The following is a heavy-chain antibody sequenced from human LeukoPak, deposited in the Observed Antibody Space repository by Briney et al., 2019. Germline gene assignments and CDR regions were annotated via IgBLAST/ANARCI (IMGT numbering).Heavy chain of an antibody. D-gene: IGHD3-10*01. CDR1: GFTFSSYG. Sequence: PGRPLRLSCAASGFTFSSYGMLWVRQAPGKGLEGVAVIWYVGSNKYYADSVNGRFNIFRDNSKNTLYLQINSLRAEDTAVYYCAKAVGSGSYLTFDIWGQGTMVTVSS. V-gene: IGHV3-33*06. CDR3: AKAVGSGSYLTFDI. J-gene: IGHJ3*02. CDR2: IWYVGSNK.